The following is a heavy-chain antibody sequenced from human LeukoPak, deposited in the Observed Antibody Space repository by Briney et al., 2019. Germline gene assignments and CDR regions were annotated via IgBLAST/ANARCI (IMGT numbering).Heavy chain of an antibody. CDR3: ATNARPGGVVVPAAIKDNYFDY. D-gene: IGHD2-2*02. J-gene: IGHJ4*02. CDR1: GYTLTELS. CDR2: FDPEDGET. Sequence: ASVKVSCKVSGYTLTELSMHWVRQAPGKGLEWMGGFDPEDGETIYARKFQGRVTMTEDTSTDTAYMELSSLRSEDTAVYYCATNARPGGVVVPAAIKDNYFDYWGQGTLVTVSS. V-gene: IGHV1-24*01.